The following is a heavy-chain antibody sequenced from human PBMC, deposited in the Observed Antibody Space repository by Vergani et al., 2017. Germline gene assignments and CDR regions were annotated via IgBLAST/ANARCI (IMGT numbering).Heavy chain of an antibody. CDR2: ISYDGSNK. J-gene: IGHJ6*02. CDR1: GFTFSSYG. Sequence: QVQLVESGGGVVQPGRSLRLSCAASGFTFSSYGMHWVRQAPGKGLEWVAVISYDGSNKYYADSVKGRFTISRDNSKNTLYLQMNSLRADDTAVYYCAKPSYGSGSYKKGVDYYYYGMDVWGQGTTVTVSS. V-gene: IGHV3-30*18. D-gene: IGHD3-10*01. CDR3: AKPSYGSGSYKKGVDYYYYGMDV.